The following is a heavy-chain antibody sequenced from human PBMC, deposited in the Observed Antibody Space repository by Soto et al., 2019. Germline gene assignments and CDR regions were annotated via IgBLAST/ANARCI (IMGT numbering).Heavy chain of an antibody. CDR3: ARDAKYYFDY. CDR1: GFTFSSYA. CDR2: ISYDGSNK. Sequence: QVQLVESGGGVVQPGRSLRLSCAASGFTFSSYALHWVRQAPGKGLEWVAIISYDGSNKYYADSVKGRFTISRDNSKNTLYLQMYSLRAEDTAVYYCARDAKYYFDYWGKGTLVTVSS. J-gene: IGHJ4*02. V-gene: IGHV3-30-3*01.